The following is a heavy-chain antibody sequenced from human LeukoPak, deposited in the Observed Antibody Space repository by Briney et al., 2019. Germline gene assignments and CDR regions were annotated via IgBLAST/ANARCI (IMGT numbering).Heavy chain of an antibody. CDR2: THYRSKWYN. CDR1: GDSVSSDSAA. CDR3: ARDPKPSAAFDI. Sequence: SQTLSLTCAISGDSVSSDSAAWNWIRQSPSRGLEWLGRTHYRSKWYNEYAVSVKSRITVNPDTSKNQFSLQLNSVIPEDTAVYYCARDPKPSAAFDIWGQGTVVTVSS. J-gene: IGHJ3*02. V-gene: IGHV6-1*01.